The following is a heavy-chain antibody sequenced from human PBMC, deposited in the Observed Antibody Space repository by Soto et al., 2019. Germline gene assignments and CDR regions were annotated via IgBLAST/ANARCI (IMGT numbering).Heavy chain of an antibody. V-gene: IGHV3-74*01. CDR1: GFTFTDYW. D-gene: IGHD4-4*01. J-gene: IGHJ4*02. CDR3: ARETYRGFYFDY. CDR2: INSDGSRT. Sequence: PGGSLRLSCAASGFTFTDYWTHWVRQAPGKGLVWVSRINSDGSRTSYADSVTGRFTISRDNAKNTLHLQMNSLRVEDTALYYCARETYRGFYFDYWGQGTLVTVSS.